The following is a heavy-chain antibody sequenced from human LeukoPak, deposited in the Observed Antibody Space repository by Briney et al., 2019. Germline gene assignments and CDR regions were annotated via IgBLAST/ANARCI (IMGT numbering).Heavy chain of an antibody. CDR2: IKQDGSEK. V-gene: IGHV3-7*01. CDR3: ASRAHFWSGPGG. J-gene: IGHJ4*02. CDR1: GFTFSTYW. Sequence: GGSLRLSCAASGFTFSTYWMSWVRQAPGKGLEWVANIKQDGSEKYYVDSVKGRFTISRDNAKNSLSLQMNSLTAEDTAVYYCASRAHFWSGPGGWGQGTLVTVSS. D-gene: IGHD3-3*02.